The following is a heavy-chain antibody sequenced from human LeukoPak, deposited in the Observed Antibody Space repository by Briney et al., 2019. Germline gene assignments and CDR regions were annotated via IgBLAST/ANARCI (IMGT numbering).Heavy chain of an antibody. CDR1: GFTVSSNY. Sequence: GGSLRLSCAASGFTVSSNYMSWVRQAPGKGLEWVAVIWYDGSNKYYADSVKGRFTISRDNSKNTLYLQMNSLRAEDTAVYYCARDRKHSSGWYIDYWGQGTLVTVSS. D-gene: IGHD6-19*01. CDR3: ARDRKHSSGWYIDY. J-gene: IGHJ4*02. CDR2: IWYDGSNK. V-gene: IGHV3-33*08.